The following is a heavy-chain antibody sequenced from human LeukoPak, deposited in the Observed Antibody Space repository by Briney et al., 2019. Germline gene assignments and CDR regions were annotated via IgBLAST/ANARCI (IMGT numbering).Heavy chain of an antibody. V-gene: IGHV3-21*06. Sequence: PGGSLRLSCAASGFTFSSYAMSWVRQAPGKGLEWVSSISSSSSYIYYADSVKGRFTISRDNAKNSLYLQMNSLRAEDTAVYYCARYYYDSSGYKGGDAFDIWGQGTMVTVSS. D-gene: IGHD3-22*01. J-gene: IGHJ3*02. CDR1: GFTFSSYA. CDR2: ISSSSSYI. CDR3: ARYYYDSSGYKGGDAFDI.